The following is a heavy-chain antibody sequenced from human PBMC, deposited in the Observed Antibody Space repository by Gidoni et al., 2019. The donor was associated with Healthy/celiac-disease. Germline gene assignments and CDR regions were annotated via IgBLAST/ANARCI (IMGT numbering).Heavy chain of an antibody. V-gene: IGHV3-23*04. J-gene: IGHJ4*02. Sequence: DVQLVESGGGLVQPGGSLRLSCAASGFTFSSCAMSWVRQARGKGLEWVSAMSGSGGSTYYADSVKGRFTISRDNSKNTLYLQMNSLRAEDTAVYYCAKDVVVGYSSGWPYWGQGTLVTVSS. CDR1: GFTFSSCA. D-gene: IGHD6-19*01. CDR2: MSGSGGST. CDR3: AKDVVVGYSSGWPY.